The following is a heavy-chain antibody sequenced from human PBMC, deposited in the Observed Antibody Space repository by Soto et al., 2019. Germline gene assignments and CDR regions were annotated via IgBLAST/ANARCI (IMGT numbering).Heavy chain of an antibody. CDR1: GGYFSGYY. CDR3: ARDEAPYYGRSFDI. CDR2: IYTSGST. D-gene: IGHD3-10*01. Sequence: SETLSLTCAFYGGYFSGYYWSWLRQPAGKGLEWIGRIYTSGSTNYNPSLKSRVTMSVDTSKNQFSLKLSSVTAADTAVYYCARDEAPYYGRSFDIWGQGTMVTVSS. J-gene: IGHJ3*02. V-gene: IGHV4-4*07.